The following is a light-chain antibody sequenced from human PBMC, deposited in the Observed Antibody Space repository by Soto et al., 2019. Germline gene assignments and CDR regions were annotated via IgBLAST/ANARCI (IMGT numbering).Light chain of an antibody. Sequence: QSVLTQPPSVSGSPGQSGTISCTGTSSDVGSYNRVSWSQQPPGTAPKLMIYEVSNRPSGVPDRFSGSKSGNTASLTISGLQAEDEADYYCSSYTSSSTYVFGTGTKVTVL. CDR1: SSDVGSYNR. CDR2: EVS. V-gene: IGLV2-18*02. J-gene: IGLJ1*01. CDR3: SSYTSSSTYV.